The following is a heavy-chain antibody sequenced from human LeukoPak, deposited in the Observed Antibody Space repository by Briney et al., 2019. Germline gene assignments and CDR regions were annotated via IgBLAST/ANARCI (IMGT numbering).Heavy chain of an antibody. V-gene: IGHV3-13*01. CDR1: GFTFSSYD. J-gene: IGHJ4*02. D-gene: IGHD4-17*01. Sequence: TGGSLRLSCAASGFTFSSYDMHWVRQATGKGLEWVSAIGTAGDTYYPGSVKGRFTISRENAKNSLYLQMNSLRAGDTAVYYCARGAYGDYRSFDYWGQGTLVTASS. CDR2: IGTAGDT. CDR3: ARGAYGDYRSFDY.